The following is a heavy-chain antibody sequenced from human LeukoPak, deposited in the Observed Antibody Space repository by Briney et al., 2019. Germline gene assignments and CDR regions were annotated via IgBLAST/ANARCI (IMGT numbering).Heavy chain of an antibody. D-gene: IGHD2-2*01. CDR1: GYTFTSNG. CDR3: ARARTYAPFDP. J-gene: IGHJ5*02. V-gene: IGHV1-18*01. CDR2: SSAYNGNT. Sequence: ASVKVSCKASGYTFTSNGISWVRQAPGQGLEWMGWSSAYNGNTNYAQKLQGRVTMTTDTSTSTAYMELRSLRSDDTAVYYCARARTYAPFDPWGQGTLVTVSS.